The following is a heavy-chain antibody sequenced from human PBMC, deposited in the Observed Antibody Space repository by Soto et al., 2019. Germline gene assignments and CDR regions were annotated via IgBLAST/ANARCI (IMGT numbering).Heavy chain of an antibody. CDR2: INHSGSP. D-gene: IGHD3-3*01. V-gene: IGHV4-34*04. J-gene: IGHJ1*01. Sequence: QVQLQQWGAGLLKPSETLSLTCAVYGGSFSGYYWSWVRQPPGKGLEWIGEINHSGSPNHNPSLESRATISLDTSNNQFSLKLSSVTAADTAVYYCARGGWSPRFQHWGQGTLVTVSS. CDR3: ARGGWSPRFQH. CDR1: GGSFSGYY.